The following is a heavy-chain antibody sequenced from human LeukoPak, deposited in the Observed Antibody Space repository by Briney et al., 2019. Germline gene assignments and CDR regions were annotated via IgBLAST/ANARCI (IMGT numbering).Heavy chain of an antibody. CDR3: AREPHGAFDI. Sequence: SETLSPTCTVSGGSISSYYWSWIRQPPGKGLEWIGYIYYSGSTNYNPSLKSRVTISVDTSKNQFSLKLSSVTAADTAVYYCAREPHGAFDIWGQGTMVTVSS. V-gene: IGHV4-59*01. CDR1: GGSISSYY. CDR2: IYYSGST. J-gene: IGHJ3*02.